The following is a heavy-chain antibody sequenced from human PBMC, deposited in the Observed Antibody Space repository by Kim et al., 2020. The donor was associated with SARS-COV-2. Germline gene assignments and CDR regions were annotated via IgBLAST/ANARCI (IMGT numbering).Heavy chain of an antibody. CDR1: GYTFTDYG. CDR2: ISPYNGET. V-gene: IGHV1-18*01. J-gene: IGHJ4*02. D-gene: IGHD6-6*01. Sequence: ASVKVSCKSSGYTFTDYGVSWVRQAPGQGLEWMGWISPYNGETNFAQKFQGRVTMTTDTSTSTAYMEMRSLRSDDTAVYYCARGGTSIYIPLLDYWGQGTLVTVSS. CDR3: ARGGTSIYIPLLDY.